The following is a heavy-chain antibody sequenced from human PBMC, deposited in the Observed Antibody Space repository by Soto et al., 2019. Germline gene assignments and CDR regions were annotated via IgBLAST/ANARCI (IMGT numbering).Heavy chain of an antibody. D-gene: IGHD2-2*03. J-gene: IGHJ4*02. CDR2: ISSTGYI. CDR3: ARSYFGYCSSTTCPSDY. Sequence: GGSLRLSCAASGFTFSNYAINWVRQAAGKGLEWVSSISSTGYIYYADSLRGRFTISRDDAKNSLYLQMNSLRAEDTAVYYCARSYFGYCSSTTCPSDYWGQGTLVTVSS. CDR1: GFTFSNYA. V-gene: IGHV3-21*01.